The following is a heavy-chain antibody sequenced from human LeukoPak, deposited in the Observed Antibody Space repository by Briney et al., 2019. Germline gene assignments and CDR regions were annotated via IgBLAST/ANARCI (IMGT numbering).Heavy chain of an antibody. J-gene: IGHJ5*02. CDR3: ASGWALS. V-gene: IGHV6-1*01. D-gene: IGHD1-26*01. CDR2: TYFRSEWHT. CDR1: GDSVSNKNGA. Sequence: SQTLSLTCDVSGDSVSNKNGAWTWIRQSPSRSLEWLGRTYFRSEWHTDYAVSVKGRIAITADTSKNQFSLQLASVTPEDTAVYYCASGWALSWGQGSLVTVSS.